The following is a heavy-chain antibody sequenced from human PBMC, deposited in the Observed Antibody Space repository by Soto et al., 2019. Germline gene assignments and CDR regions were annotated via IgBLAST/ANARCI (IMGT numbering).Heavy chain of an antibody. CDR2: VRGNGDPP. D-gene: IGHD5-12*01. J-gene: IGHJ4*02. V-gene: IGHV3-64D*06. CDR3: VKSRGGNNFDFFD. Sequence: GGSLRLSCSASGFTFSSYAMHWVRQAPGKRLEYVSGVRGNGDPPFYADSVKGRFTISRDNSKNTLYLQMSSLSADDTAVYYCVKSRGGNNFDFFDWGQGALVTVSS. CDR1: GFTFSSYA.